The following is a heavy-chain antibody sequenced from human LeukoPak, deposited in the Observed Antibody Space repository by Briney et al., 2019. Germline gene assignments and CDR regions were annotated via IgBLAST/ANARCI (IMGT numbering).Heavy chain of an antibody. D-gene: IGHD3-10*01. Sequence: SQTLSLTCTVSGDSISSGSYYWSWIRQPAGKGLEWIGRIYISGSTNYNPSLKSRVTMSVDTSKNQFSLKLSSVTAADPAVYYCAGGWFGDFNWFDPWGQGTLVTVSS. CDR1: GDSISSGSYY. J-gene: IGHJ5*02. CDR3: AGGWFGDFNWFDP. V-gene: IGHV4-61*02. CDR2: IYISGST.